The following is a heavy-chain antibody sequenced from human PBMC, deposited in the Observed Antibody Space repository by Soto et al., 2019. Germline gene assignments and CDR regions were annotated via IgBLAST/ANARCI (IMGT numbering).Heavy chain of an antibody. Sequence: SETLSLTCAVSGGSISSGGYSWSWIRQPPGKGLEWIGYIYHSGSTYYNPSLKSRVTISVDRSKNQFSLKLSSVTAADTAVYYCARDIVGATRAGDYYGMDVWGQGTTVTVSS. CDR3: ARDIVGATRAGDYYGMDV. J-gene: IGHJ6*02. D-gene: IGHD1-26*01. V-gene: IGHV4-30-2*01. CDR1: GGSISSGGYS. CDR2: IYHSGST.